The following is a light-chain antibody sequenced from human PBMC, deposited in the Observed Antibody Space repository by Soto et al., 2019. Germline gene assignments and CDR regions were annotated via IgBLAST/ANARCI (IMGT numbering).Light chain of an antibody. CDR3: QQYNGGLT. J-gene: IGKJ1*01. V-gene: IGKV3-15*01. CDR2: GAS. CDR1: QSISSD. Sequence: EILMTQSPATLSVSPGERATLSCRASQSISSDLAWYQHKPGQGPRLLIYGASTRVTGIPARFSGSGSGTEFTLTISSLQSEDFAVYYCQQYNGGLTFGQGTKVEIK.